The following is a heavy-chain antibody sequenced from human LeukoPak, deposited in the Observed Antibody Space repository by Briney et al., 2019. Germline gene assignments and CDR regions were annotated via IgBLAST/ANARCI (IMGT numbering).Heavy chain of an antibody. Sequence: SETLSLTCSVSGGSITNYHWTWIRKPPGKGLEWIGSIYYTGITNYSPSLKSRVTISVATSRNQFSLKLTSVTAADTAVYYCARITYHYCPSTNCYNWFDPWGQGTLVTVSS. D-gene: IGHD2-2*01. CDR2: IYYTGIT. J-gene: IGHJ5*02. CDR3: ARITYHYCPSTNCYNWFDP. CDR1: GGSITNYH. V-gene: IGHV4-59*01.